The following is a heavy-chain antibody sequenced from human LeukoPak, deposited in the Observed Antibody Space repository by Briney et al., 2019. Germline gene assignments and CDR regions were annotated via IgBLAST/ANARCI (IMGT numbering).Heavy chain of an antibody. CDR3: ARGPHCSGGSCYFNYYYYYGMDV. J-gene: IGHJ6*02. Sequence: SETLSLTCAVYGGSFSGYYRSWIRQPPGKGLEWIGEINHSGSTKYNPSLKSRVTISVDTSKNQFSLKLSSVTAADTAVYYCARGPHCSGGSCYFNYYYYYGMDVWGQGTTVTVSS. CDR2: INHSGST. V-gene: IGHV4-34*01. D-gene: IGHD2-15*01. CDR1: GGSFSGYY.